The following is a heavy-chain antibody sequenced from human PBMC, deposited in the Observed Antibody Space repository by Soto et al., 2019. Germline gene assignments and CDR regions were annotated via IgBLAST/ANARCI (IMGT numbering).Heavy chain of an antibody. Sequence: EVQLVESGGGLVQPGGSLRLSCAASGFTFRDNYMDWVRQAPGKGLEWVGRSRNKANSYTTEYAASVKGRFTISRDESKTSLFLQMNSLKTEDTAVYYCVRTRGGEGDFDYWGQGTLVTVSS. V-gene: IGHV3-72*01. CDR3: VRTRGGEGDFDY. D-gene: IGHD3-16*01. CDR2: SRNKANSYTT. CDR1: GFTFRDNY. J-gene: IGHJ4*02.